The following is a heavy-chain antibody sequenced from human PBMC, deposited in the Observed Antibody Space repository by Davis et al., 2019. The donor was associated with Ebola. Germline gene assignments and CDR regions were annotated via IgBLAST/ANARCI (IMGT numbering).Heavy chain of an antibody. D-gene: IGHD4-23*01. Sequence: GESLKISCAASGFTFHSYAMSWVRQAPGKGLEWVSSISESGGSTYYADSVKGRFTISRDNSNNTLSLQMNSLRAEDTAVYYCAKSSLETPFDYWGQGTLVTVSS. J-gene: IGHJ4*02. V-gene: IGHV3-23*01. CDR1: GFTFHSYA. CDR2: ISESGGST. CDR3: AKSSLETPFDY.